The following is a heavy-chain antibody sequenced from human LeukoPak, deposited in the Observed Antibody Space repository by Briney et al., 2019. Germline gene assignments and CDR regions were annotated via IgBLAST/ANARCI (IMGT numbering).Heavy chain of an antibody. V-gene: IGHV1-2*02. D-gene: IGHD1-26*01. Sequence: VASVKLSCKVSGYTFTVYYMHWVRQAPGQGLEWMGWINPNSSGTNYAQKFQGRVTMTRDTSISTAYMELSRLRSDDTAVYYCARYGEVGASAFDIWGQGTMVTVSS. CDR3: ARYGEVGASAFDI. CDR2: INPNSSGT. CDR1: GYTFTVYY. J-gene: IGHJ3*02.